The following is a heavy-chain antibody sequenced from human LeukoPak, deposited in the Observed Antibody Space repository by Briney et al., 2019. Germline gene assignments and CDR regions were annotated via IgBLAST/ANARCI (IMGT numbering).Heavy chain of an antibody. CDR1: GGSISSYY. D-gene: IGHD3-22*01. Sequence: SETLSLTCTVSGGSISSYYWSWIRQPPGKGLEWIGYIYYSGSTNYNPSLKSRVTISVDTSKNQFSLKLSSVTAADTAVYYCARAPKGRGYYDSSGYYYAFDIWGQGTMVTVSS. CDR2: IYYSGST. J-gene: IGHJ3*02. CDR3: ARAPKGRGYYDSSGYYYAFDI. V-gene: IGHV4-59*01.